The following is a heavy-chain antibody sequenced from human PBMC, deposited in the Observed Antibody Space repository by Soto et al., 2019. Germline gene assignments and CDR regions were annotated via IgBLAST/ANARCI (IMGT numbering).Heavy chain of an antibody. V-gene: IGHV3-48*01. Sequence: GGSLSLSCAASGFPFSSYSMNWVRQAPGKGLEWVSYISSSSSTIYYADSVKGRFTISRDNAKNSLYLQMNSLRAEDTAVYYCARDLRSGYSNWFDPWGQGTLVTVSS. J-gene: IGHJ5*02. D-gene: IGHD3-3*01. CDR2: ISSSSSTI. CDR1: GFPFSSYS. CDR3: ARDLRSGYSNWFDP.